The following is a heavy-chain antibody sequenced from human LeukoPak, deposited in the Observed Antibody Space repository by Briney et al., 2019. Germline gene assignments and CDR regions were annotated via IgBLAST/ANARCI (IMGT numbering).Heavy chain of an antibody. CDR1: GFTFSSYA. CDR3: ARDGSGYFMGWAFDY. Sequence: GGSLRLSCAASGFTFSSYAMHWVLQAPGKGLEWVAVISYDGSNKYYADSVKGRFTISRDNSKNTLYLQMNSLRAEDTAVYYCARDGSGYFMGWAFDYWGQGTLVTVSS. CDR2: ISYDGSNK. D-gene: IGHD5-12*01. J-gene: IGHJ4*02. V-gene: IGHV3-30*01.